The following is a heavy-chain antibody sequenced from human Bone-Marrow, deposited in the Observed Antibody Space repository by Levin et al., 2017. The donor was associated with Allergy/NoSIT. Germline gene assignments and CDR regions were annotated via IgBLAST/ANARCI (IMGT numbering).Heavy chain of an antibody. V-gene: IGHV1-69*01. Sequence: KISCKASGGTFSSYAISWVRQAPGQGLEWMGGIIPIFGTANYAQKFQGRVTITADESTSTAYMELSSLRSEDTAVYYCARDYSNYYYYGMDVWGQGTTVTVSS. D-gene: IGHD4-11*01. CDR1: GGTFSSYA. CDR2: IIPIFGTA. CDR3: ARDYSNYYYYGMDV. J-gene: IGHJ6*02.